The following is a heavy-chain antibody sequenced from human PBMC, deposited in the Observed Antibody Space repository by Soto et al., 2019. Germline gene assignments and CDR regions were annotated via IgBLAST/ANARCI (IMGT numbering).Heavy chain of an antibody. D-gene: IGHD3-10*01. Sequence: SETLSLTCTVSGGSISSSSYYWGWIRQPPGKGLEWIGYIYYSGSTNYNPSLKSRVTISVDTSKNQFSLKLSSVTAADTAVYYCARSLGPLLWFGESEGWFDPWGQGTQVTVSS. J-gene: IGHJ5*02. V-gene: IGHV4-61*05. CDR2: IYYSGST. CDR3: ARSLGPLLWFGESEGWFDP. CDR1: GGSISSSSYY.